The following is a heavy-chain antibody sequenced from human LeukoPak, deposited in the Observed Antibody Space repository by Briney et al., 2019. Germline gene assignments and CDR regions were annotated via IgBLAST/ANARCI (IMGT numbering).Heavy chain of an antibody. CDR2: ISGSGGST. Sequence: PGGSLRLSCAASGFTFSSYAMSWVRQAPGKGLEWVSAISGSGGSTYYADSVKGRFTISRDNSKNTLYLQMNSLRAEDTAVYYCAKDSWEYYYDSSGSIRDAFDIWGQGTMVTVSS. CDR3: AKDSWEYYYDSSGSIRDAFDI. V-gene: IGHV3-23*01. CDR1: GFTFSSYA. D-gene: IGHD3-22*01. J-gene: IGHJ3*02.